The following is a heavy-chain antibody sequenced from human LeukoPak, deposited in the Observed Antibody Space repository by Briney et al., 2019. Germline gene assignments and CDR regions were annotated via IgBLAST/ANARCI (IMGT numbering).Heavy chain of an antibody. V-gene: IGHV1-18*01. J-gene: IGHJ5*02. CDR1: GGTFSSYA. D-gene: IGHD3-3*01. CDR3: ARVPITIFGVVTPNWFDP. Sequence: GASVKVSCKASGGTFSSYAISWVRQAPGQGLEWMGWISAYNGNTNYAQKLQGRVTMTTDTSTSTAYMELRSLRSDDTAVYYCARVPITIFGVVTPNWFDPWGQGTLVTVSS. CDR2: ISAYNGNT.